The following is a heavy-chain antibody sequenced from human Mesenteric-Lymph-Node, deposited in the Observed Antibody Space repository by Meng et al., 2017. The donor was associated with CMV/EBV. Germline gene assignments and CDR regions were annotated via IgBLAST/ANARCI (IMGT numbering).Heavy chain of an antibody. CDR2: IGQRGGDR. CDR3: VPHDFPMDV. D-gene: IGHD3-3*01. Sequence: GGSLRLSCAASGFTVSSNYMSWVRQAPGKGLDWVANIGQRGGDRDYAGSVRGRFTISRDNAKNSLYLQMNSLRVEDTAVYYCVPHDFPMDVWGQGTTVTVSS. J-gene: IGHJ6*02. CDR1: GFTVSSNY. V-gene: IGHV3-7*01.